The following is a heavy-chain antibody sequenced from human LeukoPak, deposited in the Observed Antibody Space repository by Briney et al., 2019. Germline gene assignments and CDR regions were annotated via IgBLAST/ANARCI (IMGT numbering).Heavy chain of an antibody. Sequence: SETLSLTCTVSGGSISSYYWSWIRQPPGKGLEWIGYIYYSGSTNYDPSLKSRVTISVDTSKNQFSLKLSSVTAADTAVYYCSSGWYQLDYYYGKDVWGQGTTVTVSS. V-gene: IGHV4-59*08. CDR1: GGSISSYY. CDR3: SSGWYQLDYYYGKDV. D-gene: IGHD6-19*01. CDR2: IYYSGST. J-gene: IGHJ6*02.